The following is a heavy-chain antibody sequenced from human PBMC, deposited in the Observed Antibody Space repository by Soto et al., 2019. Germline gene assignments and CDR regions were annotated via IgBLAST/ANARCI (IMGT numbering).Heavy chain of an antibody. CDR1: GGSLSDYY. J-gene: IGHJ6*04. Sequence: QVQLQQWGAGLLKPSETLSLTCAVSGGSLSDYYWPWIRQSPGKGLEWIGEIHPSGSTYYNPYLRSRDTISVDTPKKPISLKLPSLTAADTAIFFCARGRDKYKLVNVWGNGTTSPSPQ. D-gene: IGHD1-1*01. CDR3: ARGRDKYKLVNV. V-gene: IGHV4-34*01. CDR2: IHPSGST.